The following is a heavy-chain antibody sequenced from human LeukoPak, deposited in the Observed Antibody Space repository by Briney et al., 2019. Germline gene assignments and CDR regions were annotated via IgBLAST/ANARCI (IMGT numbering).Heavy chain of an antibody. J-gene: IGHJ4*02. CDR1: GFTVSSNY. D-gene: IGHD3-10*01. CDR3: ARPGGYYGSGSYLDY. Sequence: GGSLRLSCSASGFTVSSNYMSWVRQAPGKGLEWVSVIYSGGSTYYADSVKGRFTISRDNSKNTLYLQMNSLRAEDTAVYYCARPGGYYGSGSYLDYWGQGTLVTVSS. V-gene: IGHV3-53*01. CDR2: IYSGGST.